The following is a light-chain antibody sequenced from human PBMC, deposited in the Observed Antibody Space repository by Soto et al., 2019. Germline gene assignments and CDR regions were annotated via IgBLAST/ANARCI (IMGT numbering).Light chain of an antibody. Sequence: QSVLTQPPSVSGAPGQRVTISCTGSSSNIGAGYDVHWYQQLPGTAPKLLIYGNSNRPSGVPDRFSGSKSGTSNSLAITGLQAEDGADYYCQSYDSSLSDVVFGGGTKLTVL. CDR2: GNS. J-gene: IGLJ2*01. CDR1: SSNIGAGYD. V-gene: IGLV1-40*01. CDR3: QSYDSSLSDVV.